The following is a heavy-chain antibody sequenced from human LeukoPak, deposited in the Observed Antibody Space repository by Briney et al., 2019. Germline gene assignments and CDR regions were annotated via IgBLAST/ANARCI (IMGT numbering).Heavy chain of an antibody. V-gene: IGHV3-21*01. J-gene: IGHJ6*03. CDR2: ITSSSSYI. CDR1: GLTSSSYN. D-gene: IGHD1-26*01. Sequence: GGSLRLSCAASGLTSSSYNMNWVRQAPGKGLEWVSSITSSSSYIYYADSVKGRFTISRDNAKNSLYLQINSLRAEDTAVYYCARDPYSGGYGDYYYYYMDVWGKGTTVTISS. CDR3: ARDPYSGGYGDYYYYYMDV.